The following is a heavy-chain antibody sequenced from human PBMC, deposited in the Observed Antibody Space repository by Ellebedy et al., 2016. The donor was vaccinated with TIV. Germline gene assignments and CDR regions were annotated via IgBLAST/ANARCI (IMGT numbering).Heavy chain of an antibody. D-gene: IGHD2-2*01. CDR2: VHYSGST. CDR3: VGTSTAFDF. J-gene: IGHJ3*01. CDR1: GGSISSYH. Sequence: SETLSLXCTVSGGSISSYHWSWIRQPPGKGLEWIGFVHYSGSTNYYSSLKGRVTMSIDMSRNQFSLRLSSVTAADTAVYYCVGTSTAFDFWGQGTVVTVSP. V-gene: IGHV4-59*13.